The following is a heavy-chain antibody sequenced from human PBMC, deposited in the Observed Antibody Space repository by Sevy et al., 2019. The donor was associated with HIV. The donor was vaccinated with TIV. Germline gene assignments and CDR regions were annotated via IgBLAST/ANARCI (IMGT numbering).Heavy chain of an antibody. D-gene: IGHD3-22*01. CDR2: IGSSGSTI. V-gene: IGHV3-48*04. J-gene: IGHJ4*01. CDR3: ASDVYYSDGSGYDFEH. Sequence: GGSLRLSCAASGFTFSVDSMNWVHQAPGKGLEWLSYIGSSGSTIAYADSVKGRFTISRDNAWSSLFLQMNSLRPEDTAVYYCASDVYYSDGSGYDFEHWGHGTLVTVSS. CDR1: GFTFSVDS.